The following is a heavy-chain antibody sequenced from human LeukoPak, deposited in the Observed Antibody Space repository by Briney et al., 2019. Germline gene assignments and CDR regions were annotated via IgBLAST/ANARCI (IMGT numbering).Heavy chain of an antibody. V-gene: IGHV3-48*03. J-gene: IGHJ4*02. CDR1: GFIFSRYE. Sequence: GGSLRLSCAASGFIFSRYEMNWVRQAPGRGLEWVSYISSSGTTIHHADSVKGRFTISRDNAKNSLYLEMNSLRAEDTAVYYCAGGGGWVFDFWGQGTLVTVSS. D-gene: IGHD6-19*01. CDR2: ISSSGTTI. CDR3: AGGGGWVFDF.